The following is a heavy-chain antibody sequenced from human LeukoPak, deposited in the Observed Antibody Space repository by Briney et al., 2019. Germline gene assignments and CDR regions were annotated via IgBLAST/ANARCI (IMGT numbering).Heavy chain of an antibody. CDR3: ARSVWSGEPGPY. Sequence: TGGSLRLSCAASGFTFSSYSMSWVRQAPGKGLEWVSYISSSSSTIYYADSVKGRFTISRDNAKNSLYLQMNSLRAEDTAVYYCARSVWSGEPGPYCGQGTLVTVTA. CDR2: ISSSSSTI. J-gene: IGHJ4*02. D-gene: IGHD3-10*01. V-gene: IGHV3-48*01. CDR1: GFTFSSYS.